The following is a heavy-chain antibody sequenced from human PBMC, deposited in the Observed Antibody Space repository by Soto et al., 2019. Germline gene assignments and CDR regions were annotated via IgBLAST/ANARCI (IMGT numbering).Heavy chain of an antibody. Sequence: QVQLVQSGAVVKKPGSSVKVSCKASGGTFSSYAISWVRQAPGQGLEWMGGIIPIFGTANYAKKFEGRITITADESTSTGYMELSSLKSEDTAVYYYARGVGATPAGYFDYWGQGTLDTVSS. CDR2: IIPIFGTA. V-gene: IGHV1-69*01. CDR3: ARGVGATPAGYFDY. CDR1: GGTFSSYA. D-gene: IGHD1-26*01. J-gene: IGHJ4*02.